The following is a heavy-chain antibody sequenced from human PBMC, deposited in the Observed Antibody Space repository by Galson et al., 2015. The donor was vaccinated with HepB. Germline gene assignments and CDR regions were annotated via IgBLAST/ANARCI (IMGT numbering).Heavy chain of an antibody. CDR1: GGTFSSYA. J-gene: IGHJ2*01. V-gene: IGHV1-69*04. CDR3: AREISHPPGRYFDL. Sequence: QSGAEVKKPGASVKVSCKASGGTFSSYAISWVRQAPGQGLEWMGRIIPILGIANYAQKFQGRVTITADKSTSTAYMELSSLRSEDTAVYYCAREISHPPGRYFDLWGRGTLVTVSS. CDR2: IIPILGIA.